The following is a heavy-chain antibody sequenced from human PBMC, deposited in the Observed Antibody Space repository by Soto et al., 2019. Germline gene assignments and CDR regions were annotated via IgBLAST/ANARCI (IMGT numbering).Heavy chain of an antibody. CDR3: ARITRSPNSGYFDY. J-gene: IGHJ4*02. D-gene: IGHD7-27*01. V-gene: IGHV4-59*01. Sequence: WTWFRQPPGNGLEWIGYIYYSGSTTYNPSLKSRITISVDTSKNQFSLRLNSVTAADTAVYYCARITRSPNSGYFDYWGQGTLITVSS. CDR2: IYYSGST.